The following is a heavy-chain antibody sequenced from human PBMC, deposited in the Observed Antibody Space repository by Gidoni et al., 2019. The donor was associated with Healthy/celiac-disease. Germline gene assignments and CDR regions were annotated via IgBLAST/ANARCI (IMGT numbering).Heavy chain of an antibody. Sequence: QVQLQQWGAGLLKPSETLSLTCAVYGGSFSGYYWSWIRQPPGKGLEWIGEINHSGSTNYNPSLKSRVTISVDTSKNQFSLKLSSVTAADTAVYYCARAATQANYYDSSGTRDFDYWGQGTLVTVSS. J-gene: IGHJ4*02. CDR3: ARAATQANYYDSSGTRDFDY. D-gene: IGHD3-22*01. CDR1: GGSFSGYY. CDR2: INHSGST. V-gene: IGHV4-34*01.